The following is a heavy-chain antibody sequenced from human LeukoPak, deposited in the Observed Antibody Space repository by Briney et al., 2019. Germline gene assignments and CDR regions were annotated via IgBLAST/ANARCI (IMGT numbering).Heavy chain of an antibody. Sequence: GGSLRLSCSASGFTFNTYAMYWVRQAPGKGLEYVSAITSSGGSTYYADSGKGRFTISRDNSKNTLYLQMSSPRAGGTAAYFCVKGAWVRGNHHWHFDLWGRGTLVTVSS. CDR3: VKGAWVRGNHHWHFDL. D-gene: IGHD3-10*01. CDR1: GFTFNTYA. V-gene: IGHV3-64D*09. CDR2: ITSSGGST. J-gene: IGHJ2*01.